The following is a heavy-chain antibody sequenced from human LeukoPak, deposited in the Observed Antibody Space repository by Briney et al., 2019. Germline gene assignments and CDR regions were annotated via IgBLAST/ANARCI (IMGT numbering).Heavy chain of an antibody. D-gene: IGHD3-9*01. Sequence: GGSLRLSCAASGFTFSSYSMNWVRQAPGKGLEWLSYISGTTSTIYYADSVKGRFTISRDNAKNSLYLQMNSLRAEDTAVYYCARDQHFGWFIDYWGQGTLVTVSS. J-gene: IGHJ4*02. CDR1: GFTFSSYS. V-gene: IGHV3-48*04. CDR2: ISGTTSTI. CDR3: ARDQHFGWFIDY.